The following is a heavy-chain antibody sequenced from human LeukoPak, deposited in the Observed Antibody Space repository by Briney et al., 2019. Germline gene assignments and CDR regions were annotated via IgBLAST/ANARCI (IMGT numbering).Heavy chain of an antibody. CDR3: ARDLDV. Sequence: ARSLRLSCAASGFTFSTYVMHWVRQAPGKGLEWVAIIWYDGSNKYYADSVKGRFTISRDNSKDTLYLQMNSLRAEDTAVYYCARDLDVWGQGTTVTVS. V-gene: IGHV3-33*01. J-gene: IGHJ6*02. CDR2: IWYDGSNK. CDR1: GFTFSTYV.